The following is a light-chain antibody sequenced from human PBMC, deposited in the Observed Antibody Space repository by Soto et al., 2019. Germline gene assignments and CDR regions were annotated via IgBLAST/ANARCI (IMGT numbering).Light chain of an antibody. V-gene: IGLV1-44*01. CDR1: SSNIGSNT. J-gene: IGLJ2*01. Sequence: QPVLIQPPSASGTPGQRVTISCSGSSSNIGSNTVNWYQQLPGTAPKVFIYSNNQRPSGVPDRFSGSKSDTSASLAISGLQSEDEADYYCAAWDDSLNGVLIGGGTKLTVL. CDR3: AAWDDSLNGVL. CDR2: SNN.